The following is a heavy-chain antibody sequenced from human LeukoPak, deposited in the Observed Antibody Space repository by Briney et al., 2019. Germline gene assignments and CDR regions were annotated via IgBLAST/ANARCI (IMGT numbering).Heavy chain of an antibody. CDR2: IRYDGNSN. CDR1: GFTFISYG. Sequence: PGGSLRLSXAASGFTFISYGMHWVRQAPGKGLEWAAFIRYDGNSNYYADSVKGRFTISRDNSRSTLYLQMNSLRAEDTAVYYCAKEEVISGNHGVYFDYWGQGTLVTVSS. V-gene: IGHV3-30*02. CDR3: AKEEVISGNHGVYFDY. D-gene: IGHD3-22*01. J-gene: IGHJ4*02.